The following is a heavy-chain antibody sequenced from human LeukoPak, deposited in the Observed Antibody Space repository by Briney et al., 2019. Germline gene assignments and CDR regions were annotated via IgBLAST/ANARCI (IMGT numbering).Heavy chain of an antibody. CDR1: GGSISSGGYY. CDR3: ARDPTISGDSGDAFDI. CDR2: IYYSGST. V-gene: IGHV4-31*03. Sequence: SETLSLTCTVSGGSISSGGYYWSWIRQHPGKGLEWIGYIYYSGSTYYNPSLESRVTISVDTSKNQFSLKLSSVTAADTAVYYCARDPTISGDSGDAFDIWGQGTMVTVSS. D-gene: IGHD3-9*01. J-gene: IGHJ3*02.